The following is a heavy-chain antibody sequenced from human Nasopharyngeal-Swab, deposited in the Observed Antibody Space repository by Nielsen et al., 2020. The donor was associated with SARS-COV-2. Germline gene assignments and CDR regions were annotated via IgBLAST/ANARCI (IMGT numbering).Heavy chain of an antibody. CDR3: AREGRLWLPDY. V-gene: IGHV1-18*01. CDR1: GYTFTSYG. Sequence: ASVKVSCKASGYTFTSYGISWVRQAPGQGLEWMGWICGYNGKTNYAQMLQGRITMTTDTSTSTAYMELRSLKSDDTAVYYCAREGRLWLPDYWGQGTLVTVSS. CDR2: ICGYNGKT. D-gene: IGHD5-18*01. J-gene: IGHJ4*02.